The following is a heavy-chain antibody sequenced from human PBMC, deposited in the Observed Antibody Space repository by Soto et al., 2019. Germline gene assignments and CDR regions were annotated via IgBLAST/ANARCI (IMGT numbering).Heavy chain of an antibody. CDR1: GASITSTTYF. CDR3: ANNLPRTGRFDY. CDR2: IYYSGRT. V-gene: IGHV4-39*01. J-gene: IGHJ4*02. Sequence: SETLSLTCTLSGASITSTTYFWAWIRQPPGKGLEWVGSIYYSGRTYYNPSLRSRVTISVDRSKNQFSLTMSSVTAADTAVYYCANNLPRTGRFDYWGQGTSVTVYS.